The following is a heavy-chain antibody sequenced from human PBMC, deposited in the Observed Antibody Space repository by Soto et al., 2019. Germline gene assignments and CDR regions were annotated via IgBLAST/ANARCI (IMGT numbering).Heavy chain of an antibody. CDR3: GSTTQYYYDSSGLFL. J-gene: IGHJ4*02. D-gene: IGHD3-22*01. V-gene: IGHV4-39*01. CDR2: IYYSGST. Sequence: KASETLSLTCTVSGGSISSSSYYWGWIRQPPGKGLEWIGSIYYSGSTYYNPSLKSRVTISVDTSKNQFSLKLSSVTAADTAVYYCGSTTQYYYDSSGLFLWGQGTLVTVSS. CDR1: GGSISSSSYY.